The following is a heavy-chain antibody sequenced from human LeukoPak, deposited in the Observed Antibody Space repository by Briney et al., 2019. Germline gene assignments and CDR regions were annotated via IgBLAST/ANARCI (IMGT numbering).Heavy chain of an antibody. CDR2: MYYTGST. CDR3: ARRVGGWYYFDY. V-gene: IGHV4-39*01. CDR1: GGPMSSSSYY. Sequence: SETLSLTCTVSGGPMSSSSYYWGWIRQPPGKGLEGVATMYYTGSTYFNPSLKSRVTISVDTSKNQFSLKLSSVTAADTAVYYCARRVGGWYYFDYWGQGTLVTVSS. D-gene: IGHD6-19*01. J-gene: IGHJ4*02.